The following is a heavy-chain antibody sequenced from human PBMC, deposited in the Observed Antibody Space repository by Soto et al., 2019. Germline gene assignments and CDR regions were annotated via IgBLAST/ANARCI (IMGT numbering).Heavy chain of an antibody. D-gene: IGHD1-26*01. Sequence: SETLSLTCTVSGGSISSYYWSWIRQPPGKGLEWIGYIYYSGSTNYNPSLKSRVTISLDTSKNQFSLKLNSVTAADTAVYYCARVGGSYFLRRYGFDPWGQGTLVTVPS. CDR1: GGSISSYY. CDR3: ARVGGSYFLRRYGFDP. CDR2: IYYSGST. V-gene: IGHV4-59*01. J-gene: IGHJ5*02.